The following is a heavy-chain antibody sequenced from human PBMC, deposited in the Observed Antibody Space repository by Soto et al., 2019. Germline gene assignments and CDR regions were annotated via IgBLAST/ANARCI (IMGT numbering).Heavy chain of an antibody. CDR2: ISSSSSTI. J-gene: IGHJ4*02. D-gene: IGHD4-17*01. Sequence: EVQLVESGGGLVQPGGSLRLSCAASGFTFSSYSMNWVRQAPGKGLEWVSYISSSSSTIYYADSVKGRFTISRDNAKNSLYLKMNSVRDKDTAVYYCASGKDYAEGGYWGQGTLVTVSS. V-gene: IGHV3-48*02. CDR3: ASGKDYAEGGY. CDR1: GFTFSSYS.